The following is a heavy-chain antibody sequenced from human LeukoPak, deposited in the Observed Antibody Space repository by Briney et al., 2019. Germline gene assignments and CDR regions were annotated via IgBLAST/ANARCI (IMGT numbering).Heavy chain of an antibody. J-gene: IGHJ4*02. D-gene: IGHD6-13*01. CDR3: ARVAYTSSWSNFDY. V-gene: IGHV1-2*06. CDR2: INPNGGDT. CDR1: GYNFPAYF. Sequence: ASVKVSCKASGYNFPAYFMHWVRQAPGQGLEWMGRINPNGGDTKHAQKFQGRVTMARDTSTSTAYMELSSLTSDDTAVYYCARVAYTSSWSNFDYWGQGTLVTVSS.